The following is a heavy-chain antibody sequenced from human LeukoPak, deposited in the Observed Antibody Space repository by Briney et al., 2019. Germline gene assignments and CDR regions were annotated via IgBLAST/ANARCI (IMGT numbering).Heavy chain of an antibody. Sequence: GGSLRLSCAASGFTFSSSWRNWVRQAQGKGLVWVSRINSDGSSTSYADSVKGRFTISRDNAKNTLYLQMNSLRAEDTAVYYCARGRAAAGKEDNWFDPWGQGTLVTVSS. V-gene: IGHV3-74*01. CDR2: INSDGSST. J-gene: IGHJ5*02. CDR3: ARGRAAAGKEDNWFDP. CDR1: GFTFSSSW. D-gene: IGHD6-13*01.